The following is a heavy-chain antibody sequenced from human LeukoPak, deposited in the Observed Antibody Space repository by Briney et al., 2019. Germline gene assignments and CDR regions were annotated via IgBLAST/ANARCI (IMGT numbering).Heavy chain of an antibody. CDR2: ISSSSSYI. V-gene: IGHV3-21*01. CDR3: ARDSLGYCSSTSCHSDY. Sequence: PGGSLRLSCAASGFTFSSYAMSWVRQAPGKGLEWVSSISSSSSYIYYADSVKGRFTISRDNAKNSLYLQMNSLRAEDTAVYYCARDSLGYCSSTSCHSDYWGQGTLVAVSS. J-gene: IGHJ4*02. CDR1: GFTFSSYA. D-gene: IGHD2-2*01.